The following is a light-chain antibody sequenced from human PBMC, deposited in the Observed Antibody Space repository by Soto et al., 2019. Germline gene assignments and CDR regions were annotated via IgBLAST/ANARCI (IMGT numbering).Light chain of an antibody. J-gene: IGLJ1*01. Sequence: SVLTQPASVSGYPGQSITISCTGTSSDVGGYNYVSWYQHPPGKAPKLIIYDVSNRPSGVSYRFSGSKSGNTASLTISGLQPEDEADYYCSSYTTSNTRQIVFGTGTKVTVL. CDR1: SSDVGGYNY. V-gene: IGLV2-14*03. CDR3: SSYTTSNTRQIV. CDR2: DVS.